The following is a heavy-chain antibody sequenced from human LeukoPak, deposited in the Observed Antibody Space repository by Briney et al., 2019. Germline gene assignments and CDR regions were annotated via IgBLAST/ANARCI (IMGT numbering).Heavy chain of an antibody. V-gene: IGHV1-18*01. CDR2: ISAYNGNT. CDR1: GYTFTSYG. CDR3: ARDVVGYSSSSNYYYYYMDV. D-gene: IGHD6-13*01. Sequence: ASVKVSCKASGYTFTSYGISWVRQAPGQGLEWMGWISAYNGNTNYAQKLQGRVTMTTDTSTSTAYMELSRLRSDDTAVYYCARDVVGYSSSSNYYYYYMDVWGKGTTVTVSS. J-gene: IGHJ6*03.